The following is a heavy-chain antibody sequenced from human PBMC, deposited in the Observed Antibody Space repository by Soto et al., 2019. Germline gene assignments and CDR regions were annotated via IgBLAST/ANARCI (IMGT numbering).Heavy chain of an antibody. CDR1: GGSVSSGSYY. CDR2: IYYSGST. D-gene: IGHD2-2*01. V-gene: IGHV4-61*01. Sequence: TLSLTCTVSGGSVSSGSYYWSWIRQPPGKGLEWIGYIYYSGSTNYNPSLKSRVTISVATSNNQFSLRLSSVTAADTAVYYCARDIYCSGTSCYSDVWGQGTTVTVSS. J-gene: IGHJ6*02. CDR3: ARDIYCSGTSCYSDV.